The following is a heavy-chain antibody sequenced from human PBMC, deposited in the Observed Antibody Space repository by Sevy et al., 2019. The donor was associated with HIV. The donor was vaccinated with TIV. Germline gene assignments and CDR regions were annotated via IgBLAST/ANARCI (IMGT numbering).Heavy chain of an antibody. V-gene: IGHV3-66*01. Sequence: GGSLRLSCAASGLSVSDNYMNWVRQAPGKGLELVSVIYSDGRTYYPDSVKGRFSISRDNSKNTIYLHMNSLRPEDTTVYYCARDRYYGASGYYYYYYGMDVWGQGTTVTVSS. CDR2: IYSDGRT. CDR1: GLSVSDNY. D-gene: IGHD3-22*01. CDR3: ARDRYYGASGYYYYYYGMDV. J-gene: IGHJ6*02.